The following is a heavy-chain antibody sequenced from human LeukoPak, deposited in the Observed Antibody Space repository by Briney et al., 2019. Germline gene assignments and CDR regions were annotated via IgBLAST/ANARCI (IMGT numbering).Heavy chain of an antibody. Sequence: GASVKVSCKASGYTFTGYYMHWVRQAAGQGLEWMGWMNPNSGNTGNAQKFQGRVTMTRNTSISAAYMELTSLTSEDTAVYFCARIAAPGNRRLNFWGQGTLVTVSS. CDR1: GYTFTGYY. CDR2: MNPNSGNT. D-gene: IGHD6-13*01. J-gene: IGHJ4*02. V-gene: IGHV1-8*02. CDR3: ARIAAPGNRRLNF.